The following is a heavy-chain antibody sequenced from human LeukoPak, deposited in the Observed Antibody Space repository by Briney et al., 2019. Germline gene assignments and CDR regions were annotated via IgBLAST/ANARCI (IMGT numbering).Heavy chain of an antibody. CDR1: GFTFSSYA. Sequence: GGSLRLSCAASGFTFSSYAMSWVRQAPGKGLEWVSGISGSGDNTYYADSVKGRFTISRDNSKNTLYLQMNSLRADDTAVYYCAVYCSGGSCYSRGEDYWGQGTLVTVSS. CDR2: ISGSGDNT. V-gene: IGHV3-23*01. D-gene: IGHD2-15*01. J-gene: IGHJ4*02. CDR3: AVYCSGGSCYSRGEDY.